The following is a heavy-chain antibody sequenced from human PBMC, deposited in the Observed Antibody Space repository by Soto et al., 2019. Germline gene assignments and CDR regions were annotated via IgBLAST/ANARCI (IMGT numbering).Heavy chain of an antibody. D-gene: IGHD6-19*01. Sequence: GGSLRLSCAASGFTFSSYGMHWVRQAPGKGLEWVAVISYDGSNKYYADSVKGRFTISRDNSKNTLYLQMNSLRAEDTAVYYCAKDFSGWAGADYWGQGTLVTVSS. CDR3: AKDFSGWAGADY. CDR2: ISYDGSNK. CDR1: GFTFSSYG. V-gene: IGHV3-30*18. J-gene: IGHJ4*02.